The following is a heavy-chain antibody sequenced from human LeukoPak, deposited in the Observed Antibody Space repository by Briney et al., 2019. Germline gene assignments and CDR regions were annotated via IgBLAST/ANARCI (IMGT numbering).Heavy chain of an antibody. D-gene: IGHD4-17*01. CDR3: ARSPGLGDYGFDH. J-gene: IGHJ4*02. CDR1: GFTFSGYP. CDR2: ISYDGSNK. Sequence: GKSLRLSCAASGFTFSGYPIHWVRQAPGKGLEWVAVISYDGSNKYYADSVKGRFTISRDNVKNTLYLHMNSLKSEDTALYYCARSPGLGDYGFDHWGQGSLVIVSS. V-gene: IGHV3-30-3*01.